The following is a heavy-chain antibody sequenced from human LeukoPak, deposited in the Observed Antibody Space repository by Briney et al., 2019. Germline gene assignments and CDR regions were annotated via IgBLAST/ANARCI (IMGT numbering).Heavy chain of an antibody. V-gene: IGHV4-38-2*02. CDR3: ARGPRAIGYCSGGSCYDHHYYYYYMDV. CDR1: GYSISSGYY. CDR2: IYHSGST. Sequence: SETLSLTCTVSGYSISSGYYWGWIRRPPGKGLEWIGSIYHSGSTYYNPSLKSRVTISVDTSKNQFSLKLSSVTAADTAVYYCARGPRAIGYCSGGSCYDHHYYYYYMDVWGKGTTVTVSS. D-gene: IGHD2-15*01. J-gene: IGHJ6*03.